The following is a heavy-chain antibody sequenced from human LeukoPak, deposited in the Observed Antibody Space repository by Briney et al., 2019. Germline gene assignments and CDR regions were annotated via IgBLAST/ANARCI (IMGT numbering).Heavy chain of an antibody. CDR1: GFTFSSYA. V-gene: IGHV3-7*02. D-gene: IGHD1-1*01. CDR2: INQGGGEK. CDR3: ARLTRRSGNYFDY. J-gene: IGHJ4*02. Sequence: GGSLRLSCPASGFTFSSYAMSWVRQAPGKGLEWVANINQGGGEKNYVDSVKGRFTISRDSAKSSLYLQMNSLRAEDTAVYYCARLTRRSGNYFDYWGQGTLVTVSS.